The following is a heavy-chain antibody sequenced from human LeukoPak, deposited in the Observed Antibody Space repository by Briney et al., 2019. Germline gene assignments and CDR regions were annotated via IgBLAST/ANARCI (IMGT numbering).Heavy chain of an antibody. Sequence: ASVKVSCKASGYTFTNYYIHWVRQAPGHGLEWLGISNPSGDSTNYAQKFQGRVTMTRDTSTSTVYMDLSSLRSEDTAVYYCARWTTTFLDYWGQGTLVTVSS. CDR3: ARWTTTFLDY. V-gene: IGHV1-46*01. CDR2: SNPSGDST. J-gene: IGHJ4*02. D-gene: IGHD1-1*01. CDR1: GYTFTNYY.